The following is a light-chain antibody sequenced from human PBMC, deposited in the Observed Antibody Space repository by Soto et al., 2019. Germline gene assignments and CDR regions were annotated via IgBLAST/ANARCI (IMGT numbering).Light chain of an antibody. CDR3: SSYRTGGPFV. J-gene: IGLJ1*01. V-gene: IGLV2-14*01. CDR2: EVS. Sequence: QSALTQPASVSGSPGQSIAISCTGTGSDVGGYNYVSWYQQLPGKAPKLLISEVSNRPSGVSHRFSGSKSGNTASLTISGLQAEDEADYYCSSYRTGGPFVFGTGTKLTVL. CDR1: GSDVGGYNY.